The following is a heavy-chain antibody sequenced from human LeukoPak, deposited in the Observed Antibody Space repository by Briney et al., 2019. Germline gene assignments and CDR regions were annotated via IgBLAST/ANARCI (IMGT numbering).Heavy chain of an antibody. CDR2: MNPNSGNT. J-gene: IGHJ6*03. D-gene: IGHD3-3*01. Sequence: ASVMVSCKASGYTFTSYDINWVRQATGQGLEWMGWMNPNSGNTGYAQKFQGRVTITRNTSISTAYMELSSLRSEDTAVYYCARSLRDFWSGFSYYYYYMDVWGKGTTVTVSS. CDR1: GYTFTSYD. CDR3: ARSLRDFWSGFSYYYYYMDV. V-gene: IGHV1-8*03.